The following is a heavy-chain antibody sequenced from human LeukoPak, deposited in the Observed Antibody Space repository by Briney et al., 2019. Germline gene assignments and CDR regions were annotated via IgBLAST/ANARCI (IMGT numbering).Heavy chain of an antibody. CDR2: ISYSGDT. J-gene: IGHJ4*02. D-gene: IGHD2-8*01. CDR3: ARLYDTNVIYHFDY. CDR1: GGSISSSSYY. V-gene: IGHV4-39*01. Sequence: ASGTLSLTCAVSGGSISSSSYYGGWIRQPPGKGLEWIGSISYSGDTYYNPSLKSRVTISVDTSKTQFSLKLSSVTAADTAVYYCARLYDTNVIYHFDYWGQGILVTVSS.